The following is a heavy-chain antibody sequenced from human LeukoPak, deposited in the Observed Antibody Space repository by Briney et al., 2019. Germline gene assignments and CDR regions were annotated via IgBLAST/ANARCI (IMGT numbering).Heavy chain of an antibody. CDR1: GGSFSGYY. J-gene: IGHJ2*01. CDR3: ARDEEDFDL. V-gene: IGHV4-34*01. CDR2: INHSGST. Sequence: SETLSLTCAVYGGSFSGYYWSWIRQPPGKGLEWIGEINHSGSTNYNPSLKSRVTISVDASKNQFSLKLSSVTAADTAVYYCARDEEDFDLWGRGTLVTVSS.